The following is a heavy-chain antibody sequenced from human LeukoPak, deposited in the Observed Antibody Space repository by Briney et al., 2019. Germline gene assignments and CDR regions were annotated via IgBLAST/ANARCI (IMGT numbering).Heavy chain of an antibody. CDR2: VYPSGST. J-gene: IGHJ3*02. D-gene: IGHD3-10*01. CDR1: GGSISGYY. Sequence: PSETLSLTCTVSGGSISGYYWSWIRQSAGKGPEWLGRVYPSGSTNYNPSLKSRVTISMDTSTNQFSLKLTSVTAADTAVYYCARDGRQRITMDTGALDIWGQATMVTVSS. CDR3: ARDGRQRITMDTGALDI. V-gene: IGHV4-4*07.